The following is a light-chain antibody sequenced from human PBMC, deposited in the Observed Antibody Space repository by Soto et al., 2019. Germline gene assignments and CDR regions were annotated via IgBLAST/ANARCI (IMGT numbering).Light chain of an antibody. V-gene: IGKV3D-20*02. CDR3: HHRSDWSIT. J-gene: IGKJ5*01. CDR2: GAS. CDR1: QSVSSSY. Sequence: EIVFTQSPGTLSLSPGERATLSCRASQSVSSSYLAWYQQKPGQAPRLLIYGASSRATGIPDRFSGSGSGTDFTLTISRLETEDFAVYDCHHRSDWSITVGQGTRREIK.